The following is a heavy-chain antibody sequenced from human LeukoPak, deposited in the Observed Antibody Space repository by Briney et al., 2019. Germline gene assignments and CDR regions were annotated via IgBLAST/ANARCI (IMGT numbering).Heavy chain of an antibody. Sequence: PGGSLRLSCAASGFTFSSYAMSWVRQAPGKGLEWVSAISGSGGSTYYADSVKGQFTISRDNSKNTLYLQMNSLRAEDTAVYYCARVGLAVATIDYWGQGTLVTVSS. D-gene: IGHD5-12*01. J-gene: IGHJ4*02. CDR2: ISGSGGST. V-gene: IGHV3-23*01. CDR1: GFTFSSYA. CDR3: ARVGLAVATIDY.